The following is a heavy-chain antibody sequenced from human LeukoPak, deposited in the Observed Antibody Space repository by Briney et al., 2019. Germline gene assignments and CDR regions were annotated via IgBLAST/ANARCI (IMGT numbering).Heavy chain of an antibody. D-gene: IGHD6-25*01. CDR1: GFPFSSFA. CDR2: IPYDGSYQ. CDR3: ARDRVGAAELDY. J-gene: IGHJ4*02. Sequence: GRSLRLSCAASGFPFSSFAMHWVRQAPGKGLEWVAVIPYDGSYQYYADSVKGRFTISRDNSMNTLDLQMNSLRTEDTAVYYCARDRVGAAELDYWGQGTLVTVSS. V-gene: IGHV3-30*04.